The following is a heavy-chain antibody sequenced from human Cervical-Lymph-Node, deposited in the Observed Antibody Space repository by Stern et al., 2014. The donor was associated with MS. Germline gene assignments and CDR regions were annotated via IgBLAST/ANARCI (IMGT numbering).Heavy chain of an antibody. CDR3: AKYGGVADHYYYYGMDV. CDR1: GFTFSSYG. J-gene: IGHJ6*02. CDR2: ISYDGGYK. D-gene: IGHD2-8*02. V-gene: IGHV3-30*18. Sequence: VQLVESGGGVVQPGGSLRLSCVVSGFTFSSYGLHWVRQAPGKGLEWVAVISYDGGYKCHADSVKGRFAISRENSKNTLYLQMNSLRAEDTAVYYCAKYGGVADHYYYYGMDVWGQGTTVTVSS.